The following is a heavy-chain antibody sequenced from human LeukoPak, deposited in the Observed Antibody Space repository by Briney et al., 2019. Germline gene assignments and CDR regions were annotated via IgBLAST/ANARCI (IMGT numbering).Heavy chain of an antibody. Sequence: PSETLSLTCTVSGGSISSYYWSWIRQPAGKGLEWIGYIYYGGSTNYNPSLKSRVTISVDTSKNQFSLKLSSVTAADTAVYYCAGASYDSSGVHWGQGTLVTVSS. CDR3: AGASYDSSGVH. CDR1: GGSISSYY. V-gene: IGHV4-59*01. J-gene: IGHJ4*02. CDR2: IYYGGST. D-gene: IGHD3-22*01.